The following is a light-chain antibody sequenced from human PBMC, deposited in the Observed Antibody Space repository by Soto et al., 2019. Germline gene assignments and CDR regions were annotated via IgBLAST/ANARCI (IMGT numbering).Light chain of an antibody. CDR2: GAS. CDR3: QQYNMWPRT. Sequence: EIVMRQSPATLSVSPGERATLSCRASQSLGTNLAWFQQKPGLAPRLLIHGASTRATGTPARFSGSGSGTEFTLTISSLQSEDFAVYYCQQYNMWPRTFGQGTKVDIK. V-gene: IGKV3-15*01. CDR1: QSLGTN. J-gene: IGKJ1*01.